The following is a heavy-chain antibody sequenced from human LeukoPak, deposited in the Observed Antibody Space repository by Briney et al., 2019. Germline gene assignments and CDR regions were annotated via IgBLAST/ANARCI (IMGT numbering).Heavy chain of an antibody. Sequence: GGSLRLSCAASGLTFSSYAMSWVRQAPGKGLEWVSAVSGSSGNTYYADSVKGRFTISRDNSKNTLYLQMNSLRAEDTAVYYCAKDQGAYYYDSIGGDAFDIWGQGTVVTVSS. CDR1: GLTFSSYA. CDR3: AKDQGAYYYDSIGGDAFDI. CDR2: VSGSSGNT. D-gene: IGHD3-22*01. J-gene: IGHJ3*02. V-gene: IGHV3-23*01.